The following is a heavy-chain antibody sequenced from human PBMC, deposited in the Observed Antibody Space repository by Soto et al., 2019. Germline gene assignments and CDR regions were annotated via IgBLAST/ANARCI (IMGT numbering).Heavy chain of an antibody. J-gene: IGHJ4*02. CDR1: GFTVSSNY. V-gene: IGHV3-53*01. CDR3: ARDDSSGYFGY. CDR2: IYSGGST. D-gene: IGHD3-22*01. Sequence: LRLSCAASGFTVSSNYMSWVRQAPGKGLEWVSVIYSGGSTYYADSVKGRFTISRDNSKNTLYLQMNSLRAEDTAVYYCARDDSSGYFGYWGQGTLVTVSS.